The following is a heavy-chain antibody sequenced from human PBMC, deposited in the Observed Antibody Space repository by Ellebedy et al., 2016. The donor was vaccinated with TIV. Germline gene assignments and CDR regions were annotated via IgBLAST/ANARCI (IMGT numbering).Heavy chain of an antibody. Sequence: AASVKVSCKASGYTFTNYYMHWLRQAPGQGLEWMGIINPSGGSTSYAQKFQGRVTLTRDTSTSTVYMELSSLRSDDTAVYYRARDQGGLTGEFDYWGQGTPVTVSS. D-gene: IGHD3-9*01. CDR2: INPSGGST. J-gene: IGHJ4*02. CDR1: GYTFTNYY. V-gene: IGHV1-46*01. CDR3: ARDQGGLTGEFDY.